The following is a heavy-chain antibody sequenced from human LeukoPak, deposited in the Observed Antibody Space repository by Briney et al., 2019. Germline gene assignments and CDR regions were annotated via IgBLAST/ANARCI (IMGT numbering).Heavy chain of an antibody. CDR3: ARQGPVSGQFFYGMDV. CDR1: GYSFTSYW. CDR2: IDPIDSYT. V-gene: IGHV5-10-1*01. D-gene: IGHD5/OR15-5a*01. J-gene: IGHJ6*02. Sequence: GESLRISCKGSGYSFTSYWIIWVRQMPGKGLEWMGTIDPIDSYTKYSPSFQGHVTISSDKSISTAYLQWSSLKASDTAMYYCARQGPVSGQFFYGMDVWGQGTTVTVSS.